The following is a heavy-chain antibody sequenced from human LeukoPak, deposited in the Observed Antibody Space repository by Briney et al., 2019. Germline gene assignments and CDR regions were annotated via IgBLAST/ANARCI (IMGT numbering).Heavy chain of an antibody. V-gene: IGHV4-59*12. CDR2: IYYSGST. CDR1: GGSISSYY. J-gene: IGHJ4*02. CDR3: ARERSESITMVRGVLFDY. D-gene: IGHD3-10*01. Sequence: NPSETLSLTCTVSGGSISSYYWSWIRQPSGKGLEWIGYIYYSGSTNYNPSLKSRVTISVDTSKNQFSLKLRSVTAADTAVYYCARERSESITMVRGVLFDYWGQGTLVTVSS.